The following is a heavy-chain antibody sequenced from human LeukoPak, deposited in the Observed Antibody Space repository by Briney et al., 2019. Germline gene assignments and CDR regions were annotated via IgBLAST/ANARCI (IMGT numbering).Heavy chain of an antibody. J-gene: IGHJ5*02. Sequence: GGSLRLSCAASGLTVGHYCTSWVRQAPGKGLECVSVIYTDDTTYYADSVKGRFTISRDDSKNTLSLQMDSLRAEDTAVYYCARDRAAADPWGQGTLVTVSS. V-gene: IGHV3-53*01. CDR1: GLTVGHYC. CDR2: IYTDDTT. CDR3: ARDRAAADP. D-gene: IGHD6-13*01.